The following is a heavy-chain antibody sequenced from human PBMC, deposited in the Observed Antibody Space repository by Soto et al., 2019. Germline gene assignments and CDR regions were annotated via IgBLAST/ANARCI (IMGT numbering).Heavy chain of an antibody. CDR3: ARAVAGISGAFDI. J-gene: IGHJ3*02. V-gene: IGHV1-2*04. D-gene: IGHD6-19*01. CDR1: GYTFTGYY. Sequence: ASVKVSCKASGYTFTGYYVHWVRQAPGQGLEWMGWINPNSGGTNYAQKFQGWVTMTRDTSISTAYMELSRLRSDDTAVYYCARAVAGISGAFDIWGQGTMVTVSS. CDR2: INPNSGGT.